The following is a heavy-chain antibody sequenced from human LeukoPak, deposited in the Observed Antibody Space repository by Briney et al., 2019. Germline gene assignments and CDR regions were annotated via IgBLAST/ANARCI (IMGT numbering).Heavy chain of an antibody. CDR1: GFTFSSYW. Sequence: PGGSLRLSCAASGFTFSSYWMHWVRQAPGKGLVWVSRINSDGSSTSYADSVKGRFTISRDNAKNTLYLQMNSLRAEDTAVYYCAKDALEGDDSSGYYYDFDYWGQGTLVTVSS. D-gene: IGHD3-22*01. CDR2: INSDGSST. J-gene: IGHJ4*02. V-gene: IGHV3-74*01. CDR3: AKDALEGDDSSGYYYDFDY.